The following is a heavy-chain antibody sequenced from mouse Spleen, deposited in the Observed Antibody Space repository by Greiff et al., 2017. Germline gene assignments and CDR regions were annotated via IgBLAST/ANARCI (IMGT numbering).Heavy chain of an antibody. J-gene: IGHJ2*01. D-gene: IGHD2-2*01. Sequence: EVQLQQSGPELVKPGASVKISCKASGYTFTDYYMHWVKQSHGKSLEWIGDINPNNGGTSYNQKFKGKATLTVDKSSSTAYMELRSLTSEDSAVYYCANGYDGSYFDCWGQGTTLTVSS. V-gene: IGHV1-26*01. CDR1: GYTFTDYY. CDR2: INPNNGGT. CDR3: ANGYDGSYFDC.